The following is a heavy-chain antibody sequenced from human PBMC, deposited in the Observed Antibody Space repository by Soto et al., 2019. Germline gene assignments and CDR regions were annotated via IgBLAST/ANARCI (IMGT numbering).Heavy chain of an antibody. CDR1: GDSTSRGGYY. J-gene: IGHJ3*02. V-gene: IGHV4-31*03. CDR3: ARGAADYGDAFDI. D-gene: IGHD4-17*01. Sequence: QVRLQESGPGLVKPSQTLSLPCRVSGDSTSRGGYYWSWIRQHPVKGLEWIGYIYWSGNTYFNPSLKSRVSISLGTSSNQFSLNLTSVTAADTAVYYCARGAADYGDAFDIWGQGTTVTVSS. CDR2: IYWSGNT.